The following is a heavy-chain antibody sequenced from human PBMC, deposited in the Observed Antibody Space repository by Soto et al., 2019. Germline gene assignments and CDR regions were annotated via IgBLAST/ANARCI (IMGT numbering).Heavy chain of an antibody. V-gene: IGHV3-20*04. J-gene: IGHJ4*02. CDR2: IYWKGGNR. D-gene: IGHD3-10*01. CDR1: GFNVDEYG. CDR3: VRSGDYRSGSYWYFFDY. Sequence: PGGSLRLSCTMSGFNVDEYGMSWVRHVPGKGLEWVSGIYWKGGNRHYADSVKGRFTITRDNAKNSLYLQLDSLRAEDTALYYCVRSGDYRSGSYWYFFDYWGQGT.